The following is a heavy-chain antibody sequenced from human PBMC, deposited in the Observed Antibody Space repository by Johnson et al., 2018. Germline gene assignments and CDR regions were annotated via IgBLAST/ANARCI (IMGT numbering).Heavy chain of an antibody. J-gene: IGHJ6*03. V-gene: IGHV3-15*07. CDR3: TTVTWGDTAMVHYYSYYMDV. Sequence: VQLVESGGGLVKPGGSLRLSCEASGFTFCNAWMNWVSQAPGKGLEWVGRIKSKPEGGITGYAATVKGRFNISRDDSKNTLYMQKNSLNNEDTDGDYCTTVTWGDTAMVHYYSYYMDVGGKVTTVTVSS. CDR2: IKSKPEGGIT. D-gene: IGHD5-18*01. CDR1: GFTFCNAW.